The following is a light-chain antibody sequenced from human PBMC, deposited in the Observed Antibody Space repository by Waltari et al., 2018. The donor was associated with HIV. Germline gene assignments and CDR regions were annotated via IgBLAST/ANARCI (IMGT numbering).Light chain of an antibody. CDR3: AAWAESLSAVV. CDR1: SFNIGSYN. J-gene: IGLJ2*01. CDR2: MNN. Sequence: QSVLPQPPPASGPPVQRVTIYYSLSSFNIGSYNEYWYQEPPGTAPKRLIYMNNHRPSGFPDRSSGSKSGTSASLAISGLRSEDEADYYCAAWAESLSAVVFGGGTKLTVL. V-gene: IGLV1-47*01.